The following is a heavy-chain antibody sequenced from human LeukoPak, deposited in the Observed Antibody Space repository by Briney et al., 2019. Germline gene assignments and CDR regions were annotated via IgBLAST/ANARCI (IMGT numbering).Heavy chain of an antibody. V-gene: IGHV4-34*01. D-gene: IGHD3-22*01. CDR3: ARVLYYYDSSGYYYFDY. CDR1: GGSFSGYY. Sequence: PSETLSLTCAVYGGSFSGYYWSWIRQPPGKGLEWIGEINHSGSTNYNPSLKSRVTISVDTSKNQFSLKLSSVTAADTAVYYCARVLYYYDSSGYYYFDYWGQGTLVTVSS. J-gene: IGHJ4*02. CDR2: INHSGST.